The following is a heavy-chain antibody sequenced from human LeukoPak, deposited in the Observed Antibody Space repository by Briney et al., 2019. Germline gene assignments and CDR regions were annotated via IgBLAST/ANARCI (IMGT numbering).Heavy chain of an antibody. CDR3: AKDVRGSTSWYGLDY. CDR1: GFTFSSYG. J-gene: IGHJ4*02. D-gene: IGHD6-13*01. V-gene: IGHV3-43D*03. Sequence: PGGSLRLSCAASGFTFSSYGMSWVRQAPGKGLEWVSLISWDGGSTHYADSVKGRFTISRDNSKNSLYLQMNSLRAEDTALYYCAKDVRGSTSWYGLDYWGQGTLVTVSS. CDR2: ISWDGGST.